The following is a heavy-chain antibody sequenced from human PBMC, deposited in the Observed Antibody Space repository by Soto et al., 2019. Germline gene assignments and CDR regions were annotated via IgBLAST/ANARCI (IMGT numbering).Heavy chain of an antibody. Sequence: GGSLRLSCAASKLTVSSNYMSWVRQAPGKGLEWVSVIYSGGSTYYEDSVKGRFTISRDNSKNTLYLQMNSLRAEDTAVYYCEKYFWSGGAYYIDYWGQGTLVTVSS. J-gene: IGHJ4*02. CDR2: IYSGGST. CDR1: KLTVSSNY. D-gene: IGHD3-3*01. V-gene: IGHV3-66*01. CDR3: EKYFWSGGAYYIDY.